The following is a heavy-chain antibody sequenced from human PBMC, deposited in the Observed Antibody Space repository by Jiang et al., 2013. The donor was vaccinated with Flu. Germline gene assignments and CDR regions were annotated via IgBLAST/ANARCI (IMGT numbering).Heavy chain of an antibody. V-gene: IGHV1-69*06. Sequence: GAEVKKPGSSVKVSCKASGGTFSSYAISWVRQAPGQGLEWMGGIIPIFGTANYAQKFQGRVTITADKSTSTAYMELSSLRSEDTAVYYCAGVVPAARYYYYYMDVWGKGTTVTVSS. D-gene: IGHD2-2*01. J-gene: IGHJ6*03. CDR1: GGTFSSYA. CDR3: AGVVPAARYYYYYMDV. CDR2: IIPIFGTA.